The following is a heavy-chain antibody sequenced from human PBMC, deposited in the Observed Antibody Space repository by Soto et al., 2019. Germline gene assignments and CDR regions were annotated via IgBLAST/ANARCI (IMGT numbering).Heavy chain of an antibody. D-gene: IGHD1-26*01. CDR3: ARDRSAVGATLYNWFDP. J-gene: IGHJ5*02. CDR1: GGSISSGDYY. V-gene: IGHV4-30-4*01. Sequence: SETLSLTCTVSGGSISSGDYYWSWIRQPPGKGLEWIGYIYYSGSTYYNPSLKSRVTISVDTSKNQFSLKLSSVTAADTAVYYCARDRSAVGATLYNWFDPWGQGTLVTVS. CDR2: IYYSGST.